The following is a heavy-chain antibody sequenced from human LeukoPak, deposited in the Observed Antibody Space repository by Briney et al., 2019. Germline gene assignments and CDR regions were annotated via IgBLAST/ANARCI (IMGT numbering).Heavy chain of an antibody. D-gene: IGHD3-22*01. V-gene: IGHV4-30-2*01. CDR3: ARVAYHSDINRRNYGYFEY. CDR2: INHSGST. CDR1: GGSISSGGYY. Sequence: NPSQTLSLTCTVSGGSISSGGYYWSWIRQPPGKGLEWIGEINHSGSTNYNPSLKSRVTISVDTSKNQFSLKLSSVTAADTAVYYCARVAYHSDINRRNYGYFEYWGQGILVTVSS. J-gene: IGHJ4*02.